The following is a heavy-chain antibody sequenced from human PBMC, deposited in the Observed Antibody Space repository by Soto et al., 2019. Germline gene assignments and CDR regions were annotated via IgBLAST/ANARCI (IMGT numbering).Heavy chain of an antibody. Sequence: EVQLVESGGGLIQPGGSLRLSCAASGFTVSSNYMSWVRQTPGKGLEWVSVIYSGGSTYYADSVKGRFTISRDNSKNTLYLQMNSLRAEDTAVYYCASDTRYCSGGSCYDGRDYWGQGTLVTVSS. V-gene: IGHV3-53*01. D-gene: IGHD2-15*01. CDR1: GFTVSSNY. J-gene: IGHJ4*02. CDR3: ASDTRYCSGGSCYDGRDY. CDR2: IYSGGST.